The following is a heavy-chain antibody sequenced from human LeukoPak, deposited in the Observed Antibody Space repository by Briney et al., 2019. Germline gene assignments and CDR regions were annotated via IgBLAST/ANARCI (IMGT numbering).Heavy chain of an antibody. CDR3: AKGAGGSCYTACDY. CDR2: ISGDGGST. J-gene: IGHJ4*02. D-gene: IGHD2-15*01. V-gene: IGHV3-43*02. Sequence: GGSLGLSCAAPGFMFHDYAIHWVRQAPGKGLEWVSLISGDGGSTFYADSVRGRFTISRDNSKNTVYLQMNSLRDEDTAVYSCAKGAGGSCYTACDYWGQGTLVTVSS. CDR1: GFMFHDYA.